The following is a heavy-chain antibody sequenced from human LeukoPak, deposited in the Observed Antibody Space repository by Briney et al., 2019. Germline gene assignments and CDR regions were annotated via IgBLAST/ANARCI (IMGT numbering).Heavy chain of an antibody. D-gene: IGHD3-16*02. CDR2: IYDSGST. CDR3: ARRYDYVWGSYRSGFYFDY. J-gene: IGHJ4*02. CDR1: GGSISSSSHY. Sequence: PSETLSLTCTVSGGSISSSSHYWGWIRQPPGKGLEWLGSIYDSGSTYYNPSLKSRVTISVDTSKNQFSLKLTSVTAADTAVYYCARRYDYVWGSYRSGFYFDYWGQGSLVTVSS. V-gene: IGHV4-39*01.